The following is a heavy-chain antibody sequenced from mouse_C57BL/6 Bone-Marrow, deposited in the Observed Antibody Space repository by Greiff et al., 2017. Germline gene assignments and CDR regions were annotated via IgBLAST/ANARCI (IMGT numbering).Heavy chain of an antibody. CDR2: IDPEDGET. J-gene: IGHJ2*01. Sequence: EVKLQESGAELVKPGASVKLSCTASGFNIKDYYIHWVKQRTEQGLEWIGRIDPEDGETKYAPQFPEQATITADTSSNTAYLQLSSLTSEDTSVYFCTRSLIYYGTNYWGQGTTLTVSS. V-gene: IGHV14-2*01. D-gene: IGHD1-1*01. CDR3: TRSLIYYGTNY. CDR1: GFNIKDYY.